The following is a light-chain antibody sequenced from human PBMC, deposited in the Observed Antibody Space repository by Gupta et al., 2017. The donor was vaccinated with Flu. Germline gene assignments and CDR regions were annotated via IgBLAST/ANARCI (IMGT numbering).Light chain of an antibody. Sequence: GQTARITCSGDEVSEKYAYWYQLKAGQAPVLVIYKDNKRHSGIPERFSGSSYGTGATLIISGAQGEEEADYYCYSTYKSGKVVVFGGGTNLTVL. CDR1: EVSEKY. CDR3: YSTYKSGKVVV. CDR2: KDN. J-gene: IGLJ2*01. V-gene: IGLV3-10*01.